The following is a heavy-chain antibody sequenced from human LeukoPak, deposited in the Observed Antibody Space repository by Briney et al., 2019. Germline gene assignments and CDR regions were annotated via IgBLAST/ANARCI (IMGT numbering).Heavy chain of an antibody. D-gene: IGHD3-10*01. Sequence: PSETLSLTCTVSGGSISSSTYYWGWLRQPPGRGLEWIGTIYYRGSNYYNPSLKSRVTISVDTSNNQFSLRLSPVAAAATAVYYCAILGTGSSWGQGTLVTVSS. CDR2: IYYRGSN. CDR1: GGSISSSTYY. V-gene: IGHV4-39*01. J-gene: IGHJ5*02. CDR3: AILGTGSS.